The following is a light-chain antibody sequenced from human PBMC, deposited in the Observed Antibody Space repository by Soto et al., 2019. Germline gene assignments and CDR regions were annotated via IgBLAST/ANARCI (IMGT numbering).Light chain of an antibody. CDR2: GAS. Sequence: EIVLTQSPGTPSLSQGERATLSCRARQSVSSSYLAWYQQKPGQAPRLLSYGASSRATGIPDRFSGSGSGTDFTLTISRLEPEDFAVYYCQQYGSSPRTFGQGTKVDIK. CDR3: QQYGSSPRT. J-gene: IGKJ1*01. V-gene: IGKV3-20*01. CDR1: QSVSSSY.